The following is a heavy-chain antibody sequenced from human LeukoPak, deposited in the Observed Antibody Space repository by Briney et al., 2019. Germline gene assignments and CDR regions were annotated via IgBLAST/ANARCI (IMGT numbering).Heavy chain of an antibody. CDR3: AKDGRRNYYDSSGYNYDY. CDR1: EFTFDDYA. V-gene: IGHV3-9*01. Sequence: GGSLRLSCAASEFTFDDYAMHWVRQAQGKGLEWVSGISWNSGSIGYADSVKGRFTISRDNAKNSLYLQMNSLRAEDTALYYCAKDGRRNYYDSSGYNYDYWGQGTLVTVSS. J-gene: IGHJ4*02. CDR2: ISWNSGSI. D-gene: IGHD3-22*01.